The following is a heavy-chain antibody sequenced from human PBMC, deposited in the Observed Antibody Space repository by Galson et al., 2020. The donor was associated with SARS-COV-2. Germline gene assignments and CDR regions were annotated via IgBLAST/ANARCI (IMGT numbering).Heavy chain of an antibody. V-gene: IGHV4-61*01. Sequence: SETLSLTCSVSGDSVSNGNYYWSWLRQSPGTGLERIGYIYYSGTTNFNPSLQSRVTMSIDMSKNQFSLKLASVTAADTAVYYCARQSYVFGRVYWFDPWGQGTLVTVSS. CDR3: ARQSYVFGRVYWFDP. CDR1: GDSVSNGNYY. D-gene: IGHD6-6*01. J-gene: IGHJ5*02. CDR2: IYYSGTT.